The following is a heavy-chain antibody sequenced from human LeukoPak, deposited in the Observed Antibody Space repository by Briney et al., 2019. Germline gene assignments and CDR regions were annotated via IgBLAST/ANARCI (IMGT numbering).Heavy chain of an antibody. Sequence: SETLSLTCTVSGGSISSGDYYWSWIRQPPGKGLEWIGYIYFSGSTYYNPSLKSRVTISVDTSKHQFSLKLTSVTAADTAVYYCARLPLRNWFDPWGQGTLVTVSS. J-gene: IGHJ5*02. CDR3: ARLPLRNWFDP. CDR2: IYFSGST. V-gene: IGHV4-30-4*01. CDR1: GGSISSGDYY.